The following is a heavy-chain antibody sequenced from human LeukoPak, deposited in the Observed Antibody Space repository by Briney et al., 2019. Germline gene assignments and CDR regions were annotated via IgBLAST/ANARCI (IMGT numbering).Heavy chain of an antibody. CDR3: ASGDYFEFDY. CDR1: GFTSSRFE. Sequence: PGGSLRLSCAASGFTSSRFEMNWVRQAPGKGLEWVSYVSSGSNTIYYAESVKGRFTISRDNAKNSLYLQMNSLRAEDTAVYYCASGDYFEFDYWGQGTLVTVPS. V-gene: IGHV3-48*03. CDR2: VSSGSNTI. D-gene: IGHD3-22*01. J-gene: IGHJ4*02.